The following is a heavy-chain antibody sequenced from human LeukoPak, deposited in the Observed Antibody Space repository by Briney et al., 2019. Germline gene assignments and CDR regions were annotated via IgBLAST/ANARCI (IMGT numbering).Heavy chain of an antibody. V-gene: IGHV3-21*01. D-gene: IGHD2-8*01. CDR1: GFTFSSYT. Sequence: PGGSLRLSCAASGFTFSSYTMNWVRQAPGKGLEWVSSISSSSSYISYADSVKGRFTISRDNAKNSLSLQMNSLRAEDTAGYYCAREGIVLMVYHFDYWGQGTLVTVSS. CDR3: AREGIVLMVYHFDY. J-gene: IGHJ4*02. CDR2: ISSSSSYI.